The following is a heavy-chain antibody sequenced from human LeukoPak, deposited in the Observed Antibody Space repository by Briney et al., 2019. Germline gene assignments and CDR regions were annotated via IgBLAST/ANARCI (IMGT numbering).Heavy chain of an antibody. V-gene: IGHV3-7*01. CDR3: AREEGIAAAGPPFDY. CDR2: IKQDGSEK. Sequence: GSLRLSCAASGFTFSSYWMSWVRQAPGKGLEWVANIKQDGSEKYYVDSVKGRFTISRDNAKNSLYLQMNSLRAEDTAVYYCAREEGIAAAGPPFDYWGQGTLVTVSS. J-gene: IGHJ4*02. CDR1: GFTFSSYW. D-gene: IGHD6-13*01.